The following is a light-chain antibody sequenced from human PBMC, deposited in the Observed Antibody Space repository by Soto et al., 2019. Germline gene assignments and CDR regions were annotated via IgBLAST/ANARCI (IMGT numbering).Light chain of an antibody. CDR1: QSVSSSY. CDR2: GAS. V-gene: IGKV3-20*01. Sequence: EIVLPQSPGTLSLSPGERATLSWRARQSVSSSYLAWYQQRPGQAPRLLIYGASSRAPGIPDRFSGSGSGTEFTLTISRLEPEDFAVYYCQQYGSSPPITFGQGTRLEIK. CDR3: QQYGSSPPIT. J-gene: IGKJ5*01.